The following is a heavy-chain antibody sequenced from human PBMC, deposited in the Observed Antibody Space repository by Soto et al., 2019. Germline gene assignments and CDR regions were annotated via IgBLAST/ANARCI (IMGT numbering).Heavy chain of an antibody. J-gene: IGHJ4*02. CDR1: GFTFSSYA. CDR3: AKTYCSGGSCFNLDY. D-gene: IGHD2-15*01. V-gene: IGHV3-23*01. CDR2: ISGSGGST. Sequence: EVQLLESGGGLVQPGGSLRLSCAASGFTFSSYAMSWVRQAPGKGLEWVSAISGSGGSTYYADSVKGRFTISRDNSKNTLYLQMNSLRAEDTDVYYCAKTYCSGGSCFNLDYWGQGTLVTVSS.